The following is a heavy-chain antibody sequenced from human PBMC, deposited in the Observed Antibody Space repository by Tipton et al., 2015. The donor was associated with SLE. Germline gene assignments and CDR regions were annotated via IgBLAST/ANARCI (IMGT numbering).Heavy chain of an antibody. CDR1: GFTFDDYA. J-gene: IGHJ4*02. Sequence: SLRLSCAASGFTFDDYAMHWVRQAPGKGLEWVAVISYDGSNKYYADSVKGRFTISRDNSKNTLYLQMNSLRAEDTAVYYCAGGLLWFRELFYWGQGTLVTVSS. V-gene: IGHV3-30*04. D-gene: IGHD3-10*01. CDR3: AGGLLWFRELFY. CDR2: ISYDGSNK.